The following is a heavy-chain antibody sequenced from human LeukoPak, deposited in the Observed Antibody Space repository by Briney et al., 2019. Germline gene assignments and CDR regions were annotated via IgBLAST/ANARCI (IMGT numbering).Heavy chain of an antibody. CDR2: IYYSGST. J-gene: IGHJ5*02. Sequence: SETLSLTCTVSGYSIGSGYYWGWIRQPPGKGLEWIGSIYYSGSTYYNPSLKSRVTISVDTSKNQFSLKLSSVTAADTAVYYCATSRQLLDNWFDPWGQGTLVTVSS. CDR1: GYSIGSGYY. CDR3: ATSRQLLDNWFDP. V-gene: IGHV4-38-2*02. D-gene: IGHD2-2*01.